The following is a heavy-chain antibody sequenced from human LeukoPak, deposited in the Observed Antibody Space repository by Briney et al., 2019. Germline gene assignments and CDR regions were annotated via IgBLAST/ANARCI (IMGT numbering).Heavy chain of an antibody. V-gene: IGHV3-23*01. CDR3: AKDNGIVAPSIPLDY. CDR2: ISGSGGST. Sequence: GGSLRLSCAASGFTFDDYAMHWVRQAPGKGPEWVSGISGSGGSTYYADSVKGRFTISRDNSKNTLYLQMNTLRAEDTAVYYCAKDNGIVAPSIPLDYWGQGTLVTVSS. D-gene: IGHD5-12*01. CDR1: GFTFDDYA. J-gene: IGHJ4*02.